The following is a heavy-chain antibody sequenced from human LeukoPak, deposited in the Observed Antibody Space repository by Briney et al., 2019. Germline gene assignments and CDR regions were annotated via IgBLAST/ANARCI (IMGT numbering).Heavy chain of an antibody. CDR3: ARGPNSSGWYYYYYYYGTDV. J-gene: IGHJ6*02. CDR2: INHSGST. CDR1: GGSFSGYY. V-gene: IGHV4-34*01. D-gene: IGHD6-19*01. Sequence: SETLSLTCAVYGGSFSGYYWSWIRQPPGKGLEWIGEINHSGSTNYNPSLKSRVTISVDTSKNQFSLKLSSVTAADTAVYYCARGPNSSGWYYYYYYYGTDVWGQGTTVTVSS.